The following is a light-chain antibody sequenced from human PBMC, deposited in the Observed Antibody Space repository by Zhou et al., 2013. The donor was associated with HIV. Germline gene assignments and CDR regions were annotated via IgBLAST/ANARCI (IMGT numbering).Light chain of an antibody. Sequence: DVQMTQSPSSLSASIGDRVTITCQASLDINNSLNWYQQKPGKAPKLLIYEASSLETGVPSRFSGSGSGTDFSLTISSLQPEDFATYYCQQYYSTPRTFGQGTKVEIK. CDR2: EAS. J-gene: IGKJ1*01. V-gene: IGKV1-33*01. CDR1: LDINNS. CDR3: QQYYSTPRT.